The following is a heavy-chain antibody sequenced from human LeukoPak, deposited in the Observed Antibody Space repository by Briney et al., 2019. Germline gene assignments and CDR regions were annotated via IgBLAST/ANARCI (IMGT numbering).Heavy chain of an antibody. CDR1: GYTFTGYY. CDR3: ARGYSYGESDFDY. V-gene: IGHV1-2*02. J-gene: IGHJ4*02. D-gene: IGHD5-18*01. CDR2: INPNSGGT. Sequence: ASVKVSCKASGYTFTGYYMHWVRQAPGQGLEWMGWINPNSGGTNYAQKFQGRVTMTRDTSISTAYMELSRLRSDDTAVYYCARGYSYGESDFDYWGQGTLVTVSS.